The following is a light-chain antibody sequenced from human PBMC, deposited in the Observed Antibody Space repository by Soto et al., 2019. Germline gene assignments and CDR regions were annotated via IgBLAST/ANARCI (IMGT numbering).Light chain of an antibody. V-gene: IGLV7-46*01. J-gene: IGLJ2*01. CDR3: LLSYRGARPV. CDR2: DTS. CDR1: TGAVTSGHY. Sequence: QAVVTQEPSLTVSPGGTVTLTCGSSTGAVTSGHYPYWFQQKPGQAPRTLIYDTSNKHSWTPARFSGSLLGGKAALTLSGALPEDVAEFSCLLSYRGARPVFGGGTKVTVL.